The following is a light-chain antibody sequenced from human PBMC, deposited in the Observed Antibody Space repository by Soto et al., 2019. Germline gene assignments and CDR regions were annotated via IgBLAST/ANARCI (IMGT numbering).Light chain of an antibody. Sequence: DIQMTQSPSSLSAFVGDRVTITCQASQDIYNSLNWYQQKPGKAPKLLIYAASNLETGVPSRFSGSGSGTDFTFTISSLQPEDIATYYCQHYDKLPPTFGPGTKVDIK. V-gene: IGKV1-33*01. CDR1: QDIYNS. J-gene: IGKJ3*01. CDR2: AAS. CDR3: QHYDKLPPT.